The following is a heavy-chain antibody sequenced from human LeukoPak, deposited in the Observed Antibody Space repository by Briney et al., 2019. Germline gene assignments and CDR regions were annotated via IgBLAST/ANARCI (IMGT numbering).Heavy chain of an antibody. CDR3: AGSLTINWFDP. D-gene: IGHD1-14*01. J-gene: IGHJ5*02. Sequence: SGGSLRLSCAASGLVVSSNCMSWVRQAPGKGLEWVSVIYSDGSPNYADSVKGRFTISRDTSKNTLYLQMNSLRAGDTAVYYCAGSLTINWFDPWGQGTLVTVSS. CDR1: GLVVSSNC. V-gene: IGHV3-53*01. CDR2: IYSDGSP.